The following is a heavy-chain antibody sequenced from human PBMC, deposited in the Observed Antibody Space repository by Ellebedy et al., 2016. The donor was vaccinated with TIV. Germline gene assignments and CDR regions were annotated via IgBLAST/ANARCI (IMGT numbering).Heavy chain of an antibody. J-gene: IGHJ3*02. Sequence: PGGSLRLSCAASGFTFSICDMIWVRQAPGKGLEWVSTISGSGRKTYYADSVTGRFTISRDNSKSALYLQMSSLTADDTAVYSCVCSLGGSPNLERGDHILYRQSLIFDIWGHGTMVTVSS. CDR1: GFTFSICD. CDR2: ISGSGRKT. CDR3: VCSLGGSPNLERGDHILYRQSLIFDI. V-gene: IGHV3-23*01. D-gene: IGHD2-15*01.